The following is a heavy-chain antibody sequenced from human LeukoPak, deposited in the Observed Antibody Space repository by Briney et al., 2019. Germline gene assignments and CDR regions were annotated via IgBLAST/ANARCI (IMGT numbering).Heavy chain of an antibody. V-gene: IGHV3-30*04. CDR2: ISYDGSNK. D-gene: IGHD3-9*01. CDR1: GFTFSSYA. J-gene: IGHJ4*02. Sequence: GGSLRLSCAASGFTFSSYAMSWVRQAPGKGLEWVAVISYDGSNKYYADSVKGRFTISRDNSKNTLYLQMNSLRAEDTAVYYCARARYDILRYFDYWGQGTLVTVSS. CDR3: ARARYDILRYFDY.